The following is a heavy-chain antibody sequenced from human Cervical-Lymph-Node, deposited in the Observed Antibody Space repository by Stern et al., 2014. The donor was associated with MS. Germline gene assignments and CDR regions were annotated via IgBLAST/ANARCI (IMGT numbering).Heavy chain of an antibody. CDR1: GFTFSSYS. CDR3: ARDGDIVVVPAATIDY. CDR2: ISSSSSYI. Sequence: EVQLVESGGGLVKPGGSLRLSCAASGFTFSSYSMNWVRQAPGKGLEWVSSISSSSSYIYYADSVKGRFTISRDNAKNSLYLQMNSLRAEDTAVYYCARDGDIVVVPAATIDYWGQGTLVTVSS. V-gene: IGHV3-21*01. J-gene: IGHJ4*02. D-gene: IGHD2-2*01.